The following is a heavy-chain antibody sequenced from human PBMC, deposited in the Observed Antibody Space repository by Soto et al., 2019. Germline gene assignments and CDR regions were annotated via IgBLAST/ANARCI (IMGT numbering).Heavy chain of an antibody. CDR2: IKQDGSEK. J-gene: IGHJ4*02. V-gene: IGHV3-7*01. CDR1: VFTFIIYC. CDR3: ARERGHQLE. D-gene: IGHD2-2*01. Sequence: PWVSXRLSCSASVFTFIIYCISLFRQAPGKGLEWVANIKQDGSEKYYVDSVKGRFTISRDNAKNSLYLQMNSLRAEDTAVYYCARERGHQLEWGQGTLVTV.